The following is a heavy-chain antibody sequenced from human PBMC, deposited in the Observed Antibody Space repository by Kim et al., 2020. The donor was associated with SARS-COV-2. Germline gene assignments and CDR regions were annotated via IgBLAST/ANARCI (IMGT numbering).Heavy chain of an antibody. CDR2: INHSGST. J-gene: IGHJ4*01. CDR3: ARGIQHSGDYDRGLWFDY. V-gene: IGHV4-34*01. Sequence: ETLSLTCAVYGGSFSGYYWSWIRQPPGKGLEWIGEINHSGSTNYNPSLKSRVTISVDTSKNQFSLKLSSVTAADTAVYYCARGIQHSGDYDRGLWFDYW. CDR1: GGSFSGYY. D-gene: IGHD4-17*01.